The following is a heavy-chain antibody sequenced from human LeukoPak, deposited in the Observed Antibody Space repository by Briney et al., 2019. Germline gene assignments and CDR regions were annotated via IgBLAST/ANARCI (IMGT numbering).Heavy chain of an antibody. V-gene: IGHV3-30-3*02. D-gene: IGHD3-3*01. CDR3: AKPPRFGYYYYYMDV. CDR1: GFTFSSYA. Sequence: GGSLRLSCAASGFTFSSYAMHWVRQAPGKGLEWVAVISYDGSNKYYADSVKGRFTISRDNSKNTLYLQMNSLRAEDTAVYYCAKPPRFGYYYYYMDVWGKGTTVTVSS. CDR2: ISYDGSNK. J-gene: IGHJ6*03.